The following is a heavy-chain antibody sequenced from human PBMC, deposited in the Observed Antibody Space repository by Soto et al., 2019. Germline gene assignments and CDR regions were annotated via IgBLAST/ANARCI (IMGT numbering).Heavy chain of an antibody. J-gene: IGHJ4*02. CDR1: GFTFSSYA. Sequence: GGSLRLSCAASGFTFSSYAMSWVRQAPGKGLEWVSAISGSGGSTYYADSVKGRFTISRDNSKNTLYLQMNSLRAEDTAVYYCAKDQDYYDSSGYYYFFHPLDYWGQGTLVTVSS. CDR2: ISGSGGST. D-gene: IGHD3-22*01. CDR3: AKDQDYYDSSGYYYFFHPLDY. V-gene: IGHV3-23*01.